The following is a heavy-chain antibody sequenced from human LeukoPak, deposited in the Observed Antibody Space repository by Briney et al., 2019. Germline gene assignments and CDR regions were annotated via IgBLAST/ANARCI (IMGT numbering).Heavy chain of an antibody. Sequence: PGGSLRLSCAASGFTFSTYSMNWVRQAPGKGLEWVSCISGDSRYIYYADSVKGRSTISRDNAQNSLYLHMNSLRAEDTAVYYCARGPFSSSWSDFDYWGQGTLVTVSS. CDR1: GFTFSTYS. D-gene: IGHD6-13*01. CDR3: ARGPFSSSWSDFDY. J-gene: IGHJ4*02. V-gene: IGHV3-21*06. CDR2: ISGDSRYI.